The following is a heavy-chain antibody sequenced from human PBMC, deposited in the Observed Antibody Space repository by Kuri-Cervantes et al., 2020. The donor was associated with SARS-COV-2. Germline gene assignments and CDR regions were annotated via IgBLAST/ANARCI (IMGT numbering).Heavy chain of an antibody. J-gene: IGHJ2*01. CDR1: GFTFSKYS. CDR3: AKGGMTTVTALDWYFDF. D-gene: IGHD4-17*01. V-gene: IGHV3-23*01. CDR2: ISGSGGST. Sequence: GESLKISCAASGFTFSKYSMSWVRQAPGKVLEWVSAISGSGGSTYYGDSVKGRFTISRDNSKNTLDLQMNSLRAEDTAVYYCAKGGMTTVTALDWYFDFWGQGTLVTVSS.